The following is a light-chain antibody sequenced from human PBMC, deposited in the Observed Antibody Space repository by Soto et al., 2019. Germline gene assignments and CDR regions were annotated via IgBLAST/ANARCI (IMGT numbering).Light chain of an antibody. CDR2: GAS. CDR1: ERIGSW. J-gene: IGKJ2*01. CDR3: XXXXSFPHT. Sequence: DVQMTQTPSSVSASVGDRVTITCRASERIGSWLAWYQQKPGKAPKLLIYGASNLQGEVPSRFSGSGSETDFALTISSLQPXXXXTXXXXXXXSFPHTFGQGTKVEIK. V-gene: IGKV1-12*01.